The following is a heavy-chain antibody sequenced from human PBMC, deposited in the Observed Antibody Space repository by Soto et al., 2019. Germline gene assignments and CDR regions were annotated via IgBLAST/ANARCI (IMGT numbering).Heavy chain of an antibody. CDR2: LDPNTGRT. CDR3: GRDGVELLSPDLGHWLDS. V-gene: IGHV1-2*02. CDR1: GYTFSAYY. Sequence: QVHLVQSGAEVKSPGASVRVSCKASGYTFSAYYLHWVRHAPGQGLEWMGWLDPNTGRTNSAKKFKSRVTMTSATSISTAYMELSRLTSDDSAVYYCGRDGVELLSPDLGHWLDSWGQGTLVTVSS. D-gene: IGHD1-26*01. J-gene: IGHJ5*01.